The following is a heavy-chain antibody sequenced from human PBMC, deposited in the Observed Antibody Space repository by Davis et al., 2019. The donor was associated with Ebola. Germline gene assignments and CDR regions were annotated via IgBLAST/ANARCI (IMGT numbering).Heavy chain of an antibody. J-gene: IGHJ6*04. D-gene: IGHD2-21*02. CDR3: ARGTDFDYYYGMDV. CDR2: MNPNSGNT. V-gene: IGHV1-8*01. Sequence: AASVKVSCKASEYTFTSYDINWVRQATGQGLEWMGWMNPNSGNTGYAQKFQGRVTMTRNTSISTAYMELSSLRSEDTAVYYCARGTDFDYYYGMDVWGKGTTVTVSS. CDR1: EYTFTSYD.